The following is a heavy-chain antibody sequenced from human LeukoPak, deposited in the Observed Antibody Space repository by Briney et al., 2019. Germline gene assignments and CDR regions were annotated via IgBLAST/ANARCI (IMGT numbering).Heavy chain of an antibody. CDR3: ARDHYDFWSGYSSSFDY. CDR1: GGTFSSYA. Sequence: SVKVSCKASGGTFSSYAISWVRQAPGQGLERMGGIIPIFGTANYAQKFQGRVTITADESTSTAYMELSSLRSEDTAVYYCARDHYDFWSGYSSSFDYWGQGTLVTVSS. CDR2: IIPIFGTA. V-gene: IGHV1-69*01. D-gene: IGHD3-3*01. J-gene: IGHJ4*02.